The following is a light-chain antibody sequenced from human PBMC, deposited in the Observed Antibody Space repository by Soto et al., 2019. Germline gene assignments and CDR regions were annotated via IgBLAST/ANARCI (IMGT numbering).Light chain of an antibody. J-gene: IGKJ4*02. CDR1: QNFSNS. V-gene: IGKV3-11*01. CDR3: QLRTNWPSLT. Sequence: DIVLTQSPAPLSLSPGQRATLSCRASQNFSNSVAWYQQKPGRAPRLLIYDASKRATGIPSRFSGSASGTDFTLTISSVEPEDFAIYYCQLRTNWPSLTFGGGTKVEI. CDR2: DAS.